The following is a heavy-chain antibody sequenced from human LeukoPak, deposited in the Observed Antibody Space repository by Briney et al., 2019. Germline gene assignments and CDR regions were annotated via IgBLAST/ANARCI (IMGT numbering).Heavy chain of an antibody. Sequence: GGSLRLSCAASGFTFSNAWMSWVRQAPGKGLEWVGRIKSKTDGGTTDYAAPVKGRFTISRDDSKNTLYLQMNSLKTEDTAVYYCTTKIAAAGILGAYWGQGTLVTVSS. CDR3: TTKIAAAGILGAY. CDR2: IKSKTDGGTT. J-gene: IGHJ4*02. CDR1: GFTFSNAW. V-gene: IGHV3-15*01. D-gene: IGHD6-13*01.